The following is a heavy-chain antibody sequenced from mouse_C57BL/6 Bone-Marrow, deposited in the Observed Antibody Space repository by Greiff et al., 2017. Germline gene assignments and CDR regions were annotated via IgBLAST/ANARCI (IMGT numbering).Heavy chain of an antibody. CDR2: IDPSDSYT. J-gene: IGHJ2*01. CDR1: GYTFTSYW. V-gene: IGHV1-69*01. Sequence: QVQLQHPGAELVMPGASVKLSCKASGYTFTSYWMHWVKQRPGQGLEWIGEIDPSDSYTNYNQKFKGKSTLTVDKSSSTAYMQLSSLTSEDSGVYYCARSISEYYFDYCGQGTTLAVSS. CDR3: ARSISEYYFDY.